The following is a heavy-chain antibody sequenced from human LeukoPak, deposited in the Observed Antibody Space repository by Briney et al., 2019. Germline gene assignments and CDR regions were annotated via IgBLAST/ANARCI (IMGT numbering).Heavy chain of an antibody. CDR3: AREEFLHEIDSSGYFVY. D-gene: IGHD3-22*01. J-gene: IGHJ4*02. Sequence: SETLSLTCTVSGGSFTGYYWNWIRQPAGQGLEWLGRVYSSGVGNYNPSLTSRVTMSVDTSKNQFSLKLTSLTAADTAVYYCAREEFLHEIDSSGYFVYWGQGTLVTVSS. CDR2: VYSSGVG. V-gene: IGHV4-4*07. CDR1: GGSFTGYY.